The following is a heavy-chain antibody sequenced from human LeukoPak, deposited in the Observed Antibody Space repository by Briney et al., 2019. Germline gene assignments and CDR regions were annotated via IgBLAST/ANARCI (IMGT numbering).Heavy chain of an antibody. CDR2: IYTSGST. J-gene: IGHJ4*02. Sequence: SETLSLTCTVSGGSISSSSYYWGWLRQPAGKGREWIGRIYTSGSTNYNPSLKSRVTMSVDTSKNQFSLKLSSVTAADTAVYYCARVDCSSTSCYSYFDYWGQGTLVTVSS. D-gene: IGHD2-2*02. CDR3: ARVDCSSTSCYSYFDY. V-gene: IGHV4-61*02. CDR1: GGSISSSSYY.